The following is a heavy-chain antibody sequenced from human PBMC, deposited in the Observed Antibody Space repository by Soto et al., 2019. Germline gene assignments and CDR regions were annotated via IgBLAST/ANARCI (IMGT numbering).Heavy chain of an antibody. J-gene: IGHJ4*02. CDR1: GYTFTGYY. CDR2: INPNSGGT. V-gene: IGHV1-2*04. Sequence: ASVKVSCKASGYTFTGYYMHWVRQAPGQGLEWMGWINPNSGGTNYAQKFQGWVTMTRDTSISTAYMELSRLRSDDTAVYYCARLFVTPSPIRYFDYWGQGTLVTVSS. D-gene: IGHD2-2*01. CDR3: ARLFVTPSPIRYFDY.